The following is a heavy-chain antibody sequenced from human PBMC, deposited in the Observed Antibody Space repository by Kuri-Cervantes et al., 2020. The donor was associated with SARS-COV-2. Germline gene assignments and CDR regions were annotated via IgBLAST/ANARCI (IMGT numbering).Heavy chain of an antibody. CDR2: VNHRGST. CDR3: ARAVGGCSSTSCYSIPRWYFDL. CDR1: GESFSGYY. V-gene: IGHV4-34*01. Sequence: SETLSLTCAFYGESFSGYYWNWIRQSPGKGLEWIGEVNHRGSTNYNPSLKSRVTISVDTSSKQFSLHLSSVTAADTAVYYCARAVGGCSSTSCYSIPRWYFDLWGRGTLVTVSS. D-gene: IGHD2-2*02. J-gene: IGHJ2*01.